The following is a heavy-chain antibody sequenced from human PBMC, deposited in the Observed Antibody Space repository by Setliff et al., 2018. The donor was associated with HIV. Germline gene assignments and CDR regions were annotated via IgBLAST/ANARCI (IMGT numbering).Heavy chain of an antibody. V-gene: IGHV3-48*03. CDR1: TFTFSSYE. Sequence: GGSLRLSCAASTFTFSSYEMNWVRQAPGKGLEWVSYISSSGTTKYYADSVKGRFTISRDNAQNSLNLQMNNLTAEDTSVYYCARYGDGFDYWGQGTLVTVSS. CDR3: ARYGDGFDY. CDR2: ISSSGTTK. J-gene: IGHJ4*02. D-gene: IGHD2-21*02.